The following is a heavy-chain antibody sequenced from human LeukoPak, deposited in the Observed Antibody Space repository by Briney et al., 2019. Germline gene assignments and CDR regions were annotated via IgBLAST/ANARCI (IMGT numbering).Heavy chain of an antibody. CDR2: ISYDGSNK. CDR1: GFTFSSYA. J-gene: IGHJ4*02. CDR3: ARVARFLEWLPYLDY. D-gene: IGHD3-3*01. Sequence: GGSLRLSCAASGFTFSSYAMHWVRQAPGKGLEWVAVISYDGSNKYYADSVKGRFTISRDNSKNTLYLQMNSLRAEDTAVYYCARVARFLEWLPYLDYWGQGTLVTVSS. V-gene: IGHV3-30*01.